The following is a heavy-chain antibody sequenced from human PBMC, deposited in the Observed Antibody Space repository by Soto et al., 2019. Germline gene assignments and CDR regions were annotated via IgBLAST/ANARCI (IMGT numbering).Heavy chain of an antibody. D-gene: IGHD3-3*01. CDR3: ARERTIFGLPGDAFDI. Sequence: GGSLRLSCAASGFTFSSYAMHWVRQAPGKGLEWVAVISYDGSNKYYADSVKGRFTISRDNSKNTLYLQMNSLRAEDTAVYYCARERTIFGLPGDAFDIWGQGTMVTVSS. CDR1: GFTFSSYA. J-gene: IGHJ3*02. V-gene: IGHV3-30-3*01. CDR2: ISYDGSNK.